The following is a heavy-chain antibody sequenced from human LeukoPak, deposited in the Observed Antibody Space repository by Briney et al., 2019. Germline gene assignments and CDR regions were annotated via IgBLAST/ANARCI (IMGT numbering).Heavy chain of an antibody. CDR3: ARRLMGGFTDWYFDL. CDR2: INWNGAAT. CDR1: GFTFYDYG. D-gene: IGHD2-15*01. Sequence: GGSLRLSCEGSGFTFYDYGISWVRHVPGKGLQWGSGINWNGAATGHGDSVKGRFTVSRDNAKNSLYLEMNSLRVEDTGFYYCARRLMGGFTDWYFDLWGRGTLVTVSS. V-gene: IGHV3-20*04. J-gene: IGHJ2*01.